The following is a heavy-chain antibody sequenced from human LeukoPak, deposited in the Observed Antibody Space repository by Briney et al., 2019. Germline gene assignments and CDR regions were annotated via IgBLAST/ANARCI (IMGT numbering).Heavy chain of an antibody. CDR1: GGSIGSSNYY. V-gene: IGHV4-39*01. J-gene: IGHJ3*02. CDR2: IYYSGDT. CDR3: ARLRQYCDNCDIDGLDI. D-gene: IGHD3-22*01. Sequence: PSETLSLTCTVSGGSIGSSNYYWGWIRQPPGKGLEWVGSIYYSGDTHCNPSLKSRVTISVDTSKHQFSLKLTSVTAADTAVYYCARLRQYCDNCDIDGLDIWGQGTMVTISS.